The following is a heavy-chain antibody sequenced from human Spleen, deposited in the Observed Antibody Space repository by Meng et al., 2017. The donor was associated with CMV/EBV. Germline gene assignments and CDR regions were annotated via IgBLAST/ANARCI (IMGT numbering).Heavy chain of an antibody. CDR1: GFTFSNCA. J-gene: IGHJ5*02. D-gene: IGHD2-15*01. Sequence: GESLKISCAASGFTFSNCAMTWVRQAPGKGLEWVSSISGSGSYMYYADSVKGRFTISRDNAKNSLHLQMNSLRVEDMAVYYCTREVVVAAGFDPWGQGTLVTVSS. V-gene: IGHV3-21*01. CDR2: ISGSGSYM. CDR3: TREVVVAAGFDP.